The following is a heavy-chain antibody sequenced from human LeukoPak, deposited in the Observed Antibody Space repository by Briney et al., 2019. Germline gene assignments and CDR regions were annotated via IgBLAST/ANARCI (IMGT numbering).Heavy chain of an antibody. CDR1: GFAFNNYA. Sequence: GGSLRLSCAASGFAFNNYAMSWVRQAPGRGLEWVSSIGGSGGSTYYADSVGGRFTMSRDNSKNTLYLQMNSLRAEDTAVYFCARATLDAAMVYWYFDLWGRGTLVTVSS. D-gene: IGHD5-18*01. J-gene: IGHJ2*01. CDR2: IGGSGGST. V-gene: IGHV3-23*01. CDR3: ARATLDAAMVYWYFDL.